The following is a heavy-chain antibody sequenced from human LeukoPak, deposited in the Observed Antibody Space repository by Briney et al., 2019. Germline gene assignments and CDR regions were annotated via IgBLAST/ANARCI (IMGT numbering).Heavy chain of an antibody. D-gene: IGHD6-13*01. CDR1: GGSFSAYY. J-gene: IGHJ4*02. CDR2: INHSGST. CDR3: ARAPSGEVESAARGDYLDY. V-gene: IGHV4-34*01. Sequence: PSETLSLTCAVYGGSFSAYYWSWIRQPPGKGLEWIGEINHSGSTNYNPSLKSRVTISVDTSKNQFSLKLTSVTAADTAVYYCARAPSGEVESAARGDYLDYWGQGTLVTVSS.